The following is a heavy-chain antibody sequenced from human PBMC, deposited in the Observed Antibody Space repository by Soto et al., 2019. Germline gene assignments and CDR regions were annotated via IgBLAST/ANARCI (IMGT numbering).Heavy chain of an antibody. CDR3: ARDRITVFGSYYYYMDV. J-gene: IGHJ6*03. CDR2: INHSGTT. CDR1: GGSFSGHY. Sequence: QVQLQQWGAGLLKPSETLSLTCAVYGGSFSGHYWSWIRQPPGKGLEWIGEINHSGTTNYNPSLKSRVTISVDTSKNQLSLKLTFVTAADTAVYYCARDRITVFGSYYYYMDVWGKGTTVTVSS. V-gene: IGHV4-34*01. D-gene: IGHD3-3*01.